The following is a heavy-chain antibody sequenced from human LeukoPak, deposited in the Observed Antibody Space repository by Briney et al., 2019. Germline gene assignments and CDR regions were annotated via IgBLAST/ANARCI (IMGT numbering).Heavy chain of an antibody. Sequence: PSETLSLTCTVSGGSITSYHWNWIRQPPGKGLEWIGETYFSGRSNYNYNPSLKSRVTISVDTYNNQFSLEMTSVTAADTAVYYCARDRQHTYGSVLDPWGRGTLVIVSS. V-gene: IGHV4-59*01. CDR2: TYFSGRSNY. J-gene: IGHJ5*02. CDR1: GGSITSYH. CDR3: ARDRQHTYGSVLDP. D-gene: IGHD4-17*01.